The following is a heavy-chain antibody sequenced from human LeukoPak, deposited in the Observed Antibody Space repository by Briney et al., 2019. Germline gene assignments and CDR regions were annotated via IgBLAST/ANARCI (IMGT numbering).Heavy chain of an antibody. Sequence: KPSETLSLTCAVSGYSISSGYYWGWIRQPPGKGLEWIGSIYHSGSTYYNPSLKSRVTISVDTSKNQFSLKLSSVTAADTAVYYCARGLRSSVTRDYWGQGTLVTVSS. D-gene: IGHD6-19*01. J-gene: IGHJ4*02. CDR1: GYSISSGYY. CDR2: IYHSGST. V-gene: IGHV4-38-2*01. CDR3: ARGLRSSVTRDY.